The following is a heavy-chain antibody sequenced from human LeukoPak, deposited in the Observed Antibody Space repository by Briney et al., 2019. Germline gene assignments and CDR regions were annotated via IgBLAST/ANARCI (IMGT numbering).Heavy chain of an antibody. CDR1: GGSFSGYY. CDR3: ARDSGRGQQLEAYYFDY. V-gene: IGHV4-34*01. CDR2: INHSGST. J-gene: IGHJ4*02. Sequence: SETLSLTCAVYGGSFSGYYWSWIRQPPGKGLEWIGEINHSGSTNYNPSLKSRVTISVDTSKNQFPLKLSSVTAADTAVYYCARDSGRGQQLEAYYFDYWGQGTLVTVSS. D-gene: IGHD6-13*01.